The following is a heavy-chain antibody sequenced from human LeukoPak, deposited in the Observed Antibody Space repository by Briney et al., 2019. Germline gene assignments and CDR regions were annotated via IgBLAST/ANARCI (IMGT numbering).Heavy chain of an antibody. J-gene: IGHJ4*02. D-gene: IGHD3-10*01. CDR3: AKDSHGESHFDY. CDR1: GFTFSSYD. V-gene: IGHV3-13*01. Sequence: GGSLRLSCAASGFTFSSYDMHWVRQATGKGLEWVSAIGTAGDTYYPGSVKGRFTISRENAKNSLYLQMNSLRAEDTAVYYCAKDSHGESHFDYWGQGTLVTVSS. CDR2: IGTAGDT.